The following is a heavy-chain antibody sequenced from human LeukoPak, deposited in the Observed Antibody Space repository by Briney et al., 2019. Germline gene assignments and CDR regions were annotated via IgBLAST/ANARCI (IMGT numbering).Heavy chain of an antibody. CDR3: AKGTGSWHEFDC. J-gene: IGHJ4*02. Sequence: GGSLRLSCAASGFTFDDYAMHWVRQAPGKGLEWVSLITCDGDSTYYADSVKGRFTISRDNSKNYLYLQMNSLRAEDTALYYSAKGTGSWHEFDCWGQGTLVTVSS. V-gene: IGHV3-43D*03. CDR1: GFTFDDYA. CDR2: ITCDGDST. D-gene: IGHD6-13*01.